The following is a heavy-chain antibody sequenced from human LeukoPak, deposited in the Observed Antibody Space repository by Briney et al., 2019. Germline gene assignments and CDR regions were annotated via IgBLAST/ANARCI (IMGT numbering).Heavy chain of an antibody. Sequence: GGSLRLSCAASGFTFSSYAMHWVRQAPGKGLEWVAVISYDGSNKYYADSVKGRFTISRDNSKNTLYLQMNSLRAEDTAVYYCARDTDSTKSYYFDYWGQGTLVTVSS. CDR2: ISYDGSNK. V-gene: IGHV3-30-3*01. D-gene: IGHD4-17*01. CDR1: GFTFSSYA. CDR3: ARDTDSTKSYYFDY. J-gene: IGHJ4*02.